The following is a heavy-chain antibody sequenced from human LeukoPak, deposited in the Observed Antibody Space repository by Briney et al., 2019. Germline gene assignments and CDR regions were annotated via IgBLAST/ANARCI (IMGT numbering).Heavy chain of an antibody. J-gene: IGHJ3*01. CDR1: GYTFTGYY. CDR3: TRKAQRTFDV. V-gene: IGHV1-2*06. D-gene: IGHD5-24*01. Sequence: ASVKVSCKASGYTFTGYYMHWVRQAPGQGLEWLGRINPSSGGTDYAQKFQGRVTMTRDTSINTAYMELSSLTSDDTAVYYCTRKAQRTFDVWGQGTMVTVSS. CDR2: INPSSGGT.